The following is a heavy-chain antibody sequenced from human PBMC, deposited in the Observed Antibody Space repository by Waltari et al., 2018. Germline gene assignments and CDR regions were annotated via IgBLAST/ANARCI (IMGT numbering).Heavy chain of an antibody. CDR2: IYYSGST. Sequence: QVQLQESGPGLVKPSETLSLTCTVSGGSISSHYWSWIRQPPGKGLEWIGYIYYSGSTNCNPSLKSRVTISVDTSKNQFSLKLSSVTAADTAVYYCARGHTYSSGWGSYYFDYWGQGTLVTVSS. V-gene: IGHV4-59*11. J-gene: IGHJ4*02. CDR3: ARGHTYSSGWGSYYFDY. CDR1: GGSISSHY. D-gene: IGHD6-19*01.